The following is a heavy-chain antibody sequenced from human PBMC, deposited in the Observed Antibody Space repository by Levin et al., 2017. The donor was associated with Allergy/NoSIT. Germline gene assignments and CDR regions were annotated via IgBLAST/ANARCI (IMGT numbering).Heavy chain of an antibody. CDR3: ARLAYGGDEGDY. CDR1: GYSITSYW. Sequence: PGESLKISCKGSGYSITSYWIGWVRQMPGKGLEWLGIIYPGDSEIKYSPSFQGQVTFSADKSISTAYLEWSSLKTSDTAMYYCARLAYGGDEGDYWGQGTLVTVSS. J-gene: IGHJ4*02. D-gene: IGHD2-21*02. CDR2: IYPGDSEI. V-gene: IGHV5-51*01.